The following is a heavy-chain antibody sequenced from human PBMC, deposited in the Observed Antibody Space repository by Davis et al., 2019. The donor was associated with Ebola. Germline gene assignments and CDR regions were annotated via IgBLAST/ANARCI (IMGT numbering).Heavy chain of an antibody. CDR1: GYTFTSYG. D-gene: IGHD3-10*01. CDR2: ISAYNGNT. Sequence: ASVKVSCKDSGYTFTSYGISWVRQAPGQGLEWMGWISAYNGNTNYAQKLQGRVTITRDTSASTAYMELSSLRSEDTAVYYCARVIGAKAYYYYGMDVWGQGTTVTVSS. CDR3: ARVIGAKAYYYYGMDV. J-gene: IGHJ6*02. V-gene: IGHV1-18*01.